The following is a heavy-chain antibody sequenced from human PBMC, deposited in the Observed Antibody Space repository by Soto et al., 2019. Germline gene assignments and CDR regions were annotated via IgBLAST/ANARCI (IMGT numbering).Heavy chain of an antibody. J-gene: IGHJ4*02. CDR3: ARGGYCSSTSCPGFDY. V-gene: IGHV5-51*01. CDR2: IYPGDSDT. D-gene: IGHD2-2*03. Sequence: GESLKISCNGSGYSFTSYWICWVRQMPWKGLEWMGIIYPGDSDTRYSPSFQGQVTISADKSISTAYLQWSSLKASDTAMYYCARGGYCSSTSCPGFDYWGQGTLVTVSS. CDR1: GYSFTSYW.